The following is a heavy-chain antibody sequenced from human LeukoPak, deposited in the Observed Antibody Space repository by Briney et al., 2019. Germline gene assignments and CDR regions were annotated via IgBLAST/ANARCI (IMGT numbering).Heavy chain of an antibody. V-gene: IGHV3-48*01. J-gene: IGHJ4*02. D-gene: IGHD2-2*01. Sequence: PGGSLRLSCAASGFTFSSYSMNWVRQAPGKGLELVSYISSSSSTIYYVDSVKGRFTISRDNAKNSLYLQMNSLRAEDTAVYYCARGSTGYCSSTSCEDYWGQGTLVTVSS. CDR2: ISSSSSTI. CDR3: ARGSTGYCSSTSCEDY. CDR1: GFTFSSYS.